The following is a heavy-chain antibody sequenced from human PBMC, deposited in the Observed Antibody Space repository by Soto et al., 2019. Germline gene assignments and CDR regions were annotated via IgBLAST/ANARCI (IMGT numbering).Heavy chain of an antibody. Sequence: QVQLVQSGAEVKKPGSSVKVSCKASGGTFSSYAISWVRQAPGQGLEWMGGIIPIFGTANYAQKFQGRVTITADETLSTGYLELISLRCDGTAVYFCASSMSRSRWYFCQFPHYGMDVWGQGGTVTVFS. CDR1: GGTFSSYA. CDR2: IIPIFGTA. J-gene: IGHJ6*01. D-gene: IGHD6-13*01. CDR3: ASSMSRSRWYFCQFPHYGMDV. V-gene: IGHV1-69*01.